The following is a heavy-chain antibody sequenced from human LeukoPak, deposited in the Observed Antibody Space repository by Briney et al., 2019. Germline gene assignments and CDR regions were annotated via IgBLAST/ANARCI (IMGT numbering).Heavy chain of an antibody. D-gene: IGHD3-10*01. CDR2: IYYSGKT. V-gene: IGHV4-39*01. Sequence: SETLSLTCTVSGVSISSGYYWGWIRQPPGKGLEWIGSIYYSGKTYYNPSLKSRVTMSVDTSKNQFSLTLSSVTVEDVAVYYCARHDGAPDIWGQGTMVTVSS. CDR3: ARHDGAPDI. J-gene: IGHJ3*02. CDR1: GVSISSGYY.